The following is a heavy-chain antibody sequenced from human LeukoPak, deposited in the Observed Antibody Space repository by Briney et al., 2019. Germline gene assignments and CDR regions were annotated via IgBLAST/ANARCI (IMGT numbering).Heavy chain of an antibody. CDR2: INPNSGGT. CDR3: ARIPVVVVAAPILYGMDV. D-gene: IGHD2-15*01. J-gene: IGHJ6*02. Sequence: ASVKVSCKASGYTFTGYYMHWVRQAPGQGLEWMGWINPNSGGTNYAQKFQGRVTMTRDTSISTAYMELSRLRSDDTAVYYCARIPVVVVAAPILYGMDVWGQGTTVTVSS. CDR1: GYTFTGYY. V-gene: IGHV1-2*02.